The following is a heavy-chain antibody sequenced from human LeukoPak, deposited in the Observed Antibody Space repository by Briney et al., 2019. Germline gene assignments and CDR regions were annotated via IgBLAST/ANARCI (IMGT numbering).Heavy chain of an antibody. CDR3: VELGSSTSDL. V-gene: IGHV3-74*01. D-gene: IGHD2-2*01. Sequence: GGSLRLSCAASGFTFSSYWMHWVRQAPGKGLVWVSRINTDGSSTSPADSVKGRFTISRDNAKNTLYLQMNSLRVEDTAVYYCVELGSSTSDLWGQGTLVTVSS. J-gene: IGHJ5*02. CDR2: INTDGSST. CDR1: GFTFSSYW.